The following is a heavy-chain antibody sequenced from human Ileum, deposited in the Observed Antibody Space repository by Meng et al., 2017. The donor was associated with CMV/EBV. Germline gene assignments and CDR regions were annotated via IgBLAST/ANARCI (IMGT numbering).Heavy chain of an antibody. CDR2: ISWDGGST. CDR3: AKEGSPPQQLTTYYYYGMDV. J-gene: IGHJ6*02. CDR1: GFTFDDYT. Sequence: GESLKISCAASGFTFDDYTMHWVRQAPGKGLEWVSLISWDGGSTYYADSVKGRFTISRDNSKNSLYLQMNSLRTEDTALYYCAKEGSPPQQLTTYYYYGMDVWGQGTTVTVSS. V-gene: IGHV3-43*01. D-gene: IGHD6-13*01.